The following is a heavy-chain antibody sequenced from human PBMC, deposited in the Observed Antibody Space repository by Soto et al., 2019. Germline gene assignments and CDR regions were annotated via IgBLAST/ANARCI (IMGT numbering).Heavy chain of an antibody. CDR2: VYDIWST. J-gene: IGHJ6*02. D-gene: IGHD3-22*01. CDR3: AREQWLMNYYYYGMDV. Sequence: SETLSLTCTVSGGSISSYYCSWIRHPPGKGLEWIGYVYDIWSTNHNPSLKSRVNISVDTSKNQFSLKLSSVTAAEKAVYYCAREQWLMNYYYYGMDVWGQGTKVTVSS. CDR1: GGSISSYY. V-gene: IGHV4-59*01.